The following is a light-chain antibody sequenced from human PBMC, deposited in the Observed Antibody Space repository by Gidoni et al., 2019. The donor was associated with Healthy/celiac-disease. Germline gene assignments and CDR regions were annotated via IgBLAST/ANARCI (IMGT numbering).Light chain of an antibody. J-gene: IGLJ2*01. V-gene: IGLV1-51*01. Sequence: QSVLTQPPSGSAAPGQKVTISCSGSRSNIGNNYVSWYQQLPGTAPKLLIYDNNKRPSGIPDRFSGSKSGTSATLGITGLQTGDEADYYCGTWDSSLSAGVVFGGGTKLTVL. CDR2: DNN. CDR1: RSNIGNNY. CDR3: GTWDSSLSAGVV.